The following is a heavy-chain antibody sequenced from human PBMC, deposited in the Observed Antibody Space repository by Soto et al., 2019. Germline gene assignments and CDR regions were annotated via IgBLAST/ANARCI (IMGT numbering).Heavy chain of an antibody. J-gene: IGHJ3*02. CDR1: GGSISSSSGY. V-gene: IGHV4-39*01. D-gene: IGHD3-16*01. CDR2: IYYSGTT. CDR3: ARPRGGYLGAFDS. Sequence: QLQLQESGPGLVKPSETLSLTCTVSGGSISSSSGYWGWIRQPPGKGLEWIGSIYYSGTTYYKPSLKSRVTISVDTSKNQFSLKLSSVTAADTAVYYCARPRGGYLGAFDSWGQGTMVTVSS.